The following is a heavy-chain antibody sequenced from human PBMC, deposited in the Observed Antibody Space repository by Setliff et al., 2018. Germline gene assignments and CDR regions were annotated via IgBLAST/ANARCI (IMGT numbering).Heavy chain of an antibody. CDR1: GFTFVNYW. Sequence: PGGSLRLSCAASGFTFVNYWMHWVRQAPGKGLVWVSRVNSDGSSTIYADSVKGRFTISSDNSKNTLYLQMNSLRAEDTAVYYCAKDREAWVYYYGMDVWGQGTTVTVSS. CDR3: AKDREAWVYYYGMDV. J-gene: IGHJ6*02. V-gene: IGHV3-74*01. D-gene: IGHD7-27*01. CDR2: VNSDGSST.